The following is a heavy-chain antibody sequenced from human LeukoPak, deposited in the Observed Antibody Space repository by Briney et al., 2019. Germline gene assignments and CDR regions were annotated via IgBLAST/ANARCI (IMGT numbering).Heavy chain of an antibody. Sequence: PSETLSLTCTVSGASITRYYWSWFRQPPGKGLEWIGYMYYSGTTNYNPSLKSRVTISVDTSKNQFSLKLSYVTAADTAVYYCARDLGFCSSTSCYPWFDPWGQGTLVTVSS. V-gene: IGHV4-59*01. CDR2: MYYSGTT. CDR1: GASITRYY. J-gene: IGHJ5*02. D-gene: IGHD2-2*01. CDR3: ARDLGFCSSTSCYPWFDP.